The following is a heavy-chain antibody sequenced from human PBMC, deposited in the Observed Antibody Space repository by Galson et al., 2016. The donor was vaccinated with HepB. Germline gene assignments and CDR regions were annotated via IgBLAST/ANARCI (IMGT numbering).Heavy chain of an antibody. CDR2: MSSGGDG. V-gene: IGHV3-30*18. J-gene: IGHJ5*02. D-gene: IGHD6-19*01. CDR1: VVTISTGG. CDR3: AKDLYDNGWYNYFDP. Sequence: SLRLSGAASVVTISTGGMHWGRQAPGKGLEGGAMMSSGGDGHYAESGKGRFTISRDSSTNTLYLEMNSLRGDDTAVYHCAKDLYDNGWYNYFDPWGQGTLVTVSS.